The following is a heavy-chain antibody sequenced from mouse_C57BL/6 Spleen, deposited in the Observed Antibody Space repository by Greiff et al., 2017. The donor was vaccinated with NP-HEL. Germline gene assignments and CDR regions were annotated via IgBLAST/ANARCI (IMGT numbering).Heavy chain of an antibody. D-gene: IGHD2-4*01. V-gene: IGHV1-52*01. J-gene: IGHJ4*01. CDR3: ANDYDDDYAMDY. Sequence: QVHVKQPGAELVRPGSSVKLSCKASGYTFTSYWMHWVKQRPIQGLEWIGNIDPSDSETHYNQKFKDKATLTVDKSSSTAYMQLSSLTSEDSAVYYCANDYDDDYAMDYWGQGTSVTVSS. CDR1: GYTFTSYW. CDR2: IDPSDSET.